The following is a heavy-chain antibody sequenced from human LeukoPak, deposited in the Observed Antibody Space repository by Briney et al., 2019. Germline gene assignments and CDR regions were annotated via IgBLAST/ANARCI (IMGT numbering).Heavy chain of an antibody. CDR1: GGSFSDYY. J-gene: IGHJ4*02. D-gene: IGHD3-9*01. CDR2: INHSGST. CDR3: ARGGVRYFERGYFDH. V-gene: IGHV4-34*01. Sequence: SETLSLTCAVYGGSFSDYYWTWIRQPPGKGLEWIGEINHSGSTNYNPSLKSRATISVDTSKKQFFLRLSSVTAADTAVYYCARGGVRYFERGYFDHWGQGTLVTVSS.